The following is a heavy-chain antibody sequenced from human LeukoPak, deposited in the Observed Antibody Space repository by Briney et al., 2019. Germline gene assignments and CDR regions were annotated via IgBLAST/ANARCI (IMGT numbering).Heavy chain of an antibody. J-gene: IGHJ4*02. Sequence: SETLSLTCTVSGGSISSTNYYWGWIRQPPGKGLEWIGSIYYSGNTYYNPSLKSRVTISVDTSKNQFSLKLSSVTAADTAVYYCARAAGYSSSWYSRYYFDYWGQGTLVTVSS. CDR3: ARAAGYSSSWYSRYYFDY. CDR2: IYYSGNT. V-gene: IGHV4-39*07. D-gene: IGHD6-13*01. CDR1: GGSISSTNYY.